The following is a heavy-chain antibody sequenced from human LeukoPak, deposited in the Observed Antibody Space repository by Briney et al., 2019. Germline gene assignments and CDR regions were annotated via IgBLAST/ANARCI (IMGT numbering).Heavy chain of an antibody. CDR2: SYYSGST. D-gene: IGHD6-13*01. CDR3: ARHYRWYGLYWFDP. V-gene: IGHV4-59*08. Sequence: PSETLSLTCTVSGGSISSYYWSWIRQPPGKGLEWIGYSYYSGSTNYNPSLKSRVTISVDTYKTQFSLKLSSVTAAATAVYYCARHYRWYGLYWFDPWGQGTLVTVSS. CDR1: GGSISSYY. J-gene: IGHJ5*02.